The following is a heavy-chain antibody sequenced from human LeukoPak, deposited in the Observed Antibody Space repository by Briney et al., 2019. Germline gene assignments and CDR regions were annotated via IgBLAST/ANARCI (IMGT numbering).Heavy chain of an antibody. V-gene: IGHV3-53*01. J-gene: IGHJ3*02. CDR2: IYSGGST. D-gene: IGHD3-16*02. Sequence: GGSLRLSCAASGFTVSSNYMSWVRQAPGKGPEWVSVIYSGGSTYYADSVKGRFTISRDNSKNTLYLQMNSLRAEDTAVYYCARDLPSYDYVWGSYRHDAFDIWGQGTMVTVSS. CDR3: ARDLPSYDYVWGSYRHDAFDI. CDR1: GFTVSSNY.